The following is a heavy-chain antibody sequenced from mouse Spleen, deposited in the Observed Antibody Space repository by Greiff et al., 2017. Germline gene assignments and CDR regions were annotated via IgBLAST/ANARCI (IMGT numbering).Heavy chain of an antibody. CDR1: GYTFTDYY. D-gene: IGHD2-2*01. J-gene: IGHJ3*01. Sequence: VQLQQSGAELVRPGASVKLSCKASGYTFTDYYINWVKQRPGQGLEWIARIYPGSGNTYYNEKFKGKATLTAEKSSSTAYMQLSSLTSEDSAVYFCAREEIYYGYDGDPSFAYWGQGTLVTVSA. CDR2: IYPGSGNT. CDR3: AREEIYYGYDGDPSFAY. V-gene: IGHV1-76*01.